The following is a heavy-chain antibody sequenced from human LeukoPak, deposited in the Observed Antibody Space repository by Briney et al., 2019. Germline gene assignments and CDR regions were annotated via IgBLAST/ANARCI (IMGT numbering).Heavy chain of an antibody. Sequence: PGGSLRLSCAASGFTFSSYGMSWVRQAPGKGLEWVSVIGGRDGSTYCADSVKGRFTISRDNSKNTLYVQMNSLRAEDTAVYYCAKGHYYGSGSLDYWGQGTLVTVSS. J-gene: IGHJ4*02. D-gene: IGHD3-10*01. CDR2: IGGRDGST. CDR1: GFTFSSYG. CDR3: AKGHYYGSGSLDY. V-gene: IGHV3-23*01.